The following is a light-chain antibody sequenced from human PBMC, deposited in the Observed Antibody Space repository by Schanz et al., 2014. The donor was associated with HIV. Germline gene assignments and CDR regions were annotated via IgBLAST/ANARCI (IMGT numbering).Light chain of an antibody. J-gene: IGKJ2*01. CDR1: QSVSSSY. Sequence: EIVLTQSPAALSVTPGERATLSCRASQSVSSSYLAWYQQKPGQAPRLLIYGASTRATGIPARFSGSGSGTEFTLTISSLQPADFATYYCQQYDSYPYTFGQGTKLEIK. CDR3: QQYDSYPYT. CDR2: GAS. V-gene: IGKV3-15*01.